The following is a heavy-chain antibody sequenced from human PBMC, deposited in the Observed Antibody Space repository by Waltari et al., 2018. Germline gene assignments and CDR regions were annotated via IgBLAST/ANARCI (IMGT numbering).Heavy chain of an antibody. V-gene: IGHV4-38-2*02. D-gene: IGHD1-1*01. CDR3: GAGLERLY. Sequence: VQLQESGPGLVKPSETLSLTCTGSGYSISSGYYWGWIRQPPGKGLDWIGIIYHSGSTYYNPSLKSRVTISVDTSKNQFSLKLSSVTAADTAVYYCGAGLERLYWGQGTLVTVSS. CDR1: GYSISSGYY. J-gene: IGHJ4*02. CDR2: IYHSGST.